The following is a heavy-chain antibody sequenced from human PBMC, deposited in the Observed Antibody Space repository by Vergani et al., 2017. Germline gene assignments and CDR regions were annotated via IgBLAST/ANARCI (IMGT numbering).Heavy chain of an antibody. J-gene: IGHJ3*02. Sequence: EVQLVQSGAEVKKPGESRRISCKGSGYSFTSYWISWVRQMPGKGMEWMGRIDPSDSYTNYSPSFQGHVTLAADKSISTAYLQWSSLKDSDTTMYYCARHSPGSIAVAGYAFDIWGQGTMVTVSS. CDR1: GYSFTSYW. V-gene: IGHV5-10-1*01. CDR2: IDPSDSYT. CDR3: ARHSPGSIAVAGYAFDI. D-gene: IGHD6-19*01.